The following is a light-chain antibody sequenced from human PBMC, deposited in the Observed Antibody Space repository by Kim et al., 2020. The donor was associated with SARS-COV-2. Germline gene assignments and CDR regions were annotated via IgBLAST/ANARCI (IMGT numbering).Light chain of an antibody. J-gene: IGLJ3*02. V-gene: IGLV2-14*03. CDR2: DVS. CDR3: TSYTTSSTWV. CDR1: SSDFGVYNY. Sequence: GRSSTCSCTGPSSDFGVYNYVSWYQHHPGKAPKLMIFDVSNRPSGVSNRFSGSKSGNTASLTISGLQAEDEADYYCTSYTTSSTWVFGGGTKLTVL.